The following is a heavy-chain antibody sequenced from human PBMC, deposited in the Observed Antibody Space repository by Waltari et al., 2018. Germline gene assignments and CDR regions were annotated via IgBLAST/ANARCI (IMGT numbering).Heavy chain of an antibody. CDR2: ISSGGTYI. Sequence: DVQLVESGGGLVKPGGSLRLPCAASGFPFSSSSMHWVRQAPGKGLEWVASISSGGTYIYYTYSVKGRFTISRGSVTDSLYLQMNSLRVEDTATYFCVRSTSWRYYFDTWGQGTLVAVSS. CDR1: GFPFSSSS. D-gene: IGHD6-13*01. V-gene: IGHV3-21*01. CDR3: VRSTSWRYYFDT. J-gene: IGHJ4*02.